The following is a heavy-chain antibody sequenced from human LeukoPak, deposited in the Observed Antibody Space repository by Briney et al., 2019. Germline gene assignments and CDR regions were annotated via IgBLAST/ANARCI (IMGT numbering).Heavy chain of an antibody. V-gene: IGHV3-21*01. J-gene: IGHJ5*02. Sequence: GGSLRLSCAASAFSFSDYSMNWVRQAPGKGLEWVSSISSRSRHVYYAASVQGRFTISRDDAKNSLYLQMNSLRVEDTAVYYCARVSSSGWYNWFDPWGQGTLVTVSS. CDR3: ARVSSSGWYNWFDP. D-gene: IGHD6-19*01. CDR1: AFSFSDYS. CDR2: ISSRSRHV.